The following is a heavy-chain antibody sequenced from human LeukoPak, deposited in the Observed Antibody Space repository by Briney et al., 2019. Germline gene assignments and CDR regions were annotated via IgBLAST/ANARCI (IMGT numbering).Heavy chain of an antibody. CDR3: ARTYYDFWSGVNDAFDI. Sequence: PSETLSLTCTVSGYSISSGYYWGWIRQPPGKGLEWIGSIYHSGSTYYNPSLKSRVTISVDTSKNQSSLKLSSVTAADTAVYYCARTYYDFWSGVNDAFDIWGQGTMVTVSS. J-gene: IGHJ3*02. CDR1: GYSISSGYY. D-gene: IGHD3-3*01. V-gene: IGHV4-38-2*02. CDR2: IYHSGST.